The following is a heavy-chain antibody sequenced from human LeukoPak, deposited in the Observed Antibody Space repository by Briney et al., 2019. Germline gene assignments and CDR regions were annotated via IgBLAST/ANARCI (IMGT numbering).Heavy chain of an antibody. D-gene: IGHD2-21*02. CDR3: ARDRGPYCGGDCFDAFDI. J-gene: IGHJ3*02. V-gene: IGHV4-4*07. CDR1: GGSISSYY. CDR2: IYTSGST. Sequence: SETLSLTCTVSGGSISSYYWSWIRQPAGKGLEWIGRIYTSGSTNYNPSLKGRVTMSVDTSKNQFSLKLSSVTAADTAVYYCARDRGPYCGGDCFDAFDIWGQGTMVTVSS.